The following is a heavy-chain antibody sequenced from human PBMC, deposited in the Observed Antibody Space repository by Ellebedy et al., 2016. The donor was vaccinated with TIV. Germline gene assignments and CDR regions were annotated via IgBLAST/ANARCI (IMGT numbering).Heavy chain of an antibody. D-gene: IGHD3-10*01. CDR3: ARRPEGSGSWEFDY. CDR2: ISGSGGST. CDR1: GFTFSNYA. V-gene: IGHV3-23*01. J-gene: IGHJ4*02. Sequence: GESLKISCAASGFTFSNYAMSWVRQAPGKGLEWVSGISGSGGSTYYADSVKGRFTISRDNSKNTLYLQMNSLRAEDTAVYYCARRPEGSGSWEFDYWGQGTLVTVSS.